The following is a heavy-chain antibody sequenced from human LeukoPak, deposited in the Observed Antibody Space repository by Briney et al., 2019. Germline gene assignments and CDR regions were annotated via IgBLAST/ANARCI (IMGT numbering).Heavy chain of an antibody. Sequence: PSETLSLTCTVSGGSISSFYWGWIRQPPGKALEWIAYMHYSGNTNYNPSLKSRVTISIDTSKNQFSLKLSSVTAADTAVYYCARDWGGSGFNWFDPWGQGTLVTVSS. V-gene: IGHV4-59*01. D-gene: IGHD6-19*01. CDR1: GGSISSFY. J-gene: IGHJ5*02. CDR3: ARDWGGSGFNWFDP. CDR2: MHYSGNT.